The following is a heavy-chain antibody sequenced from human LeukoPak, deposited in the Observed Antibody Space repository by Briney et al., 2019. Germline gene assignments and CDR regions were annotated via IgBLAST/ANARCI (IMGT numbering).Heavy chain of an antibody. V-gene: IGHV3-30*04. CDR1: GFTFSSYA. J-gene: IGHJ4*02. CDR3: ARDRSPTYYYGSGRPSAADY. Sequence: GGSLRLSCAASGFTFSSYAMHWVRQAPGKGLEWVAVISYDGSNKYYADSVKGRFTISRDNFKNTLYLQMNGLRAEDTAVYYCARDRSPTYYYGSGRPSAADYWGQGTLVTVSS. D-gene: IGHD3-10*01. CDR2: ISYDGSNK.